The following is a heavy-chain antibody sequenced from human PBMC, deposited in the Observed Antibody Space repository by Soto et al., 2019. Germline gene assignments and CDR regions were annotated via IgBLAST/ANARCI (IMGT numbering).Heavy chain of an antibody. CDR2: INWEDDK. CDR3: VRGEVPSTMVMFFDY. V-gene: IGHV2-70*20. Sequence: SGPTLVNPTQTLTLTCSFSGFSLTTLGMSVSWVRQPPGKALEWLALINWEDDKYYRPSLETRLTISKDTSTNRVLLTMTKLDPADTATYYCVRGEVPSTMVMFFDYWGQGALVTVSS. J-gene: IGHJ4*02. D-gene: IGHD3-10*01. CDR1: GFSLTTLGMS.